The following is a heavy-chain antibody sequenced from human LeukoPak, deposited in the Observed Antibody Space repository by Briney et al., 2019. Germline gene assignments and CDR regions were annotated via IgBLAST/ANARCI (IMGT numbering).Heavy chain of an antibody. Sequence: ASVKVSCKASGYTFTSYAISWVRQAPGQGLEWMGRIIPILGTATYAQKFQGRVTITADKSTSTAYMELSSLRSEDTAVYYCARGTQRGYSSSWPLLVDYWGQGTLVTVSS. D-gene: IGHD6-13*01. CDR2: IIPILGTA. J-gene: IGHJ4*02. CDR1: GYTFTSYA. CDR3: ARGTQRGYSSSWPLLVDY. V-gene: IGHV1-69*04.